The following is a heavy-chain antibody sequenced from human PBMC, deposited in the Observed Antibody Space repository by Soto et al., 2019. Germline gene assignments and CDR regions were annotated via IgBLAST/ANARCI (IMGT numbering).Heavy chain of an antibody. V-gene: IGHV3-30-3*01. D-gene: IGHD6-6*01. CDR1: GFTFSSYA. CDR3: ARDHEYSSSSYYYGMDV. Sequence: PGGSLRLSCAASGFTFSSYAMHWVRQAPGKGLEWVAVISYDGSNKYYADSVKGRFTISRDNSKNTLYLQMNSLRAEDTAVYYCARDHEYSSSSYYYGMDVWGQGTTVTVSS. J-gene: IGHJ6*02. CDR2: ISYDGSNK.